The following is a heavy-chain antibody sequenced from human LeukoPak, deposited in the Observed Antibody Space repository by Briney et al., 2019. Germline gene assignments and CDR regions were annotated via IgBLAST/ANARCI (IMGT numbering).Heavy chain of an antibody. CDR2: IWYDGSNK. D-gene: IGHD3-10*01. Sequence: PGGSLRLPCAASGFTFSSYGMHWVRQAPGKGLEWVAVIWYDGSNKYYADSVKGRFTISRDNSKNTLYLQMNSLRAEDTAVYYCVRDGTYYYGSGSPAFDYWGQGTLVTVSS. J-gene: IGHJ4*02. CDR3: VRDGTYYYGSGSPAFDY. V-gene: IGHV3-33*01. CDR1: GFTFSSYG.